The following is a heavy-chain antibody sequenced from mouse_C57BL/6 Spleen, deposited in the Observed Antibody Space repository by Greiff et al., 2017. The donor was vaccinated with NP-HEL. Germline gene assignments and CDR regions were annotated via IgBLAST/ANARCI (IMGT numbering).Heavy chain of an antibody. CDR2: IRLKSDNYAT. Sequence: EVMLVESGGGLVQPGGSMKLSCVASGFTFSNYWMNWVRQSPEKGLEWVAQIRLKSDNYATHYAESVKGRFTISRDDSKSSVYLQMNNLRAEDTGIYYCTVPFITSPLYFDYWGQGTTLTVSS. V-gene: IGHV6-3*01. D-gene: IGHD1-1*01. CDR1: GFTFSNYW. CDR3: TVPFITSPLYFDY. J-gene: IGHJ2*01.